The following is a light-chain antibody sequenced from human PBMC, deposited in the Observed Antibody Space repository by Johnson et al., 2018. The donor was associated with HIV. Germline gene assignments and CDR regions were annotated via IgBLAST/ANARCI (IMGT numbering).Light chain of an antibody. V-gene: IGLV1-51*02. Sequence: QSVLTQPPSVSAAPGQMVSISCSGSSSNIGKNYVSWYQHLPGTAPKLLIYENNKRPSGIPDRFSGSKSGTSATLGITGLQPGDEADYYCGTGDSSLSAFVFGAGTTVIVL. CDR2: ENN. CDR1: SSNIGKNY. J-gene: IGLJ1*01. CDR3: GTGDSSLSAFV.